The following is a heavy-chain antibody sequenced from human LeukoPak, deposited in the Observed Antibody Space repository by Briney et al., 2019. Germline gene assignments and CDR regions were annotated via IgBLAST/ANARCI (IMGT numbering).Heavy chain of an antibody. D-gene: IGHD6-19*01. CDR2: MNPNSGNT. V-gene: IGHV1-8*01. J-gene: IGHJ6*02. Sequence: GASVKVSCKASGYTFTTYDINWVRQASGQGLEWMGWMNPNSGNTGYAQKFQGRATMTRNTSTTTAYMELNSLRSEDTAVYYCASEQWLKREGVYYYYGVAVWGQGTTVTVSS. CDR3: ASEQWLKREGVYYYYGVAV. CDR1: GYTFTTYD.